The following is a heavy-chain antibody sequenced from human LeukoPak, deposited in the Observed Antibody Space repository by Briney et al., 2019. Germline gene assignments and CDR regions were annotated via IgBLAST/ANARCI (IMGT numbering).Heavy chain of an antibody. CDR1: GFTVSGDY. V-gene: IGHV3-7*01. CDR2: IREDGTEK. Sequence: PGGSLRLSCAVSGFTVSGDYMSWVRQAPGKGLEWVANIREDGTEKNYVDSVKGRFTISRDNAKNSLFLQMSNLRDDDTAIYYCARHVGISFWGQGTLVTVSS. CDR3: ARHVGISF. D-gene: IGHD7-27*01. J-gene: IGHJ4*02.